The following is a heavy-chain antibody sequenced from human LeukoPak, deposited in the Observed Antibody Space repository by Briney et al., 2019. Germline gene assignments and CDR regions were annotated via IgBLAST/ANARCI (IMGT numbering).Heavy chain of an antibody. J-gene: IGHJ3*02. V-gene: IGHV3-48*01. CDR1: GFTFSSYG. CDR2: ISSSSSTI. D-gene: IGHD3-3*01. CDR3: ARDILSWDYTIFGVSGAFDI. Sequence: GGSLRLSCAASGFTFSSYGMNWVRQAPGKGLEWVSYISSSSSTIYYADSVKGRFTISRDNAKNSLYLQMNSLRAEDAAVYYCARDILSWDYTIFGVSGAFDIWGQGTMVTVSS.